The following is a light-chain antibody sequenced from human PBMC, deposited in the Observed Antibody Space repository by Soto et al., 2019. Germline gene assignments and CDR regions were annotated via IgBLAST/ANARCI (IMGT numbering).Light chain of an antibody. CDR1: SSDVGGYNY. Sequence: GASSDVGGYNYVSWYQQHPGKAPKLMIYEVSNRPSGVSNRFSGSKSGNTASLTISGLQAEDEADYYCSSYTSSSLYVFGTGTKVTAL. V-gene: IGLV2-14*01. CDR2: EVS. J-gene: IGLJ1*01. CDR3: SSYTSSSLYV.